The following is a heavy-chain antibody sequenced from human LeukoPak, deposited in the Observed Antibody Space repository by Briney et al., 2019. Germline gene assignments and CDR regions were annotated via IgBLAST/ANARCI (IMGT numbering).Heavy chain of an antibody. D-gene: IGHD6-13*01. CDR2: IYYSGST. CDR1: GGSISSSSYY. J-gene: IGHJ6*03. V-gene: IGHV4-39*07. CDR3: ARALAAAGQGYYYYYYMDV. Sequence: SETLSLTCTVSGGSISSSSYYWGWIRQPPGKGLEWIGSIYYSGSTNYNPSLKSRVTISVDKSKNQFSLKLSSVTAADTAVYYCARALAAAGQGYYYYYYMDVWGKGTTVTVSS.